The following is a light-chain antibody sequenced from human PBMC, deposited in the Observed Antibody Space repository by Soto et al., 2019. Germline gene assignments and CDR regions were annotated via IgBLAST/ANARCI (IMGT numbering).Light chain of an antibody. J-gene: IGKJ5*01. Sequence: DIQMTQSPSSLSASVLVIVTVSFLASHHINNYLNWYQHKPGKAPKLLIYDASNLEIGVPSRFSGSGSGTHFTFTISSLQTEDIGTYYCQQYDILPITFGRGTRLEI. CDR1: HHINNY. V-gene: IGKV1-33*01. CDR2: DAS. CDR3: QQYDILPIT.